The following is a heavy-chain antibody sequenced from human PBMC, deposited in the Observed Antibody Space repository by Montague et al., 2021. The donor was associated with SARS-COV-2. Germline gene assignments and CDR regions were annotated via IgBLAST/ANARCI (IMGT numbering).Heavy chain of an antibody. D-gene: IGHD5-18*01. CDR1: GGSISDGGYS. CDR3: AREGGRVQLWLGGDYAYAL. J-gene: IGHJ3*01. V-gene: IGHV4-31*03. CDR2: IYYSGST. Sequence: TLSLTCTVSGGSISDGGYSWTWIRQLPGKGLEWIGCIYYSGSTFYNPSLKSRLTISVDTSKNQFSLKLSSVTAEDTAFYYCAREGGRVQLWLGGDYAYALWGQGTMVTVSS.